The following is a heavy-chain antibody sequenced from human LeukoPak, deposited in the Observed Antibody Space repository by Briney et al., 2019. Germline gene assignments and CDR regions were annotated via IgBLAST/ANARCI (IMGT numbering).Heavy chain of an antibody. V-gene: IGHV3-23*01. CDR2: ISGSGGST. CDR1: GFTFSSYA. Sequence: GGSLRLSCAASGFTFSSYAMSWVRQAPGKGLEWVLAISGSGGSTYYADSVKGRFTISRDNSKNTLYLQMNSLRAEDTAVYYCAKVGDSSGYVYYFDYWGQGTLVTVSS. J-gene: IGHJ4*02. D-gene: IGHD3-22*01. CDR3: AKVGDSSGYVYYFDY.